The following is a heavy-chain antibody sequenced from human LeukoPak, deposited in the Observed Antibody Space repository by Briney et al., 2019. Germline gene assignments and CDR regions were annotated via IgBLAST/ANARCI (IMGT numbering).Heavy chain of an antibody. CDR3: ARLSHLYGSGRPIDY. Sequence: SETLSLTCTVSGGSISSYYWSWIRQPPGKGLEWIGYIYYSGSTNYNPSLKSRVTISVDTSKKQFSLKLSSVTAADTAVYYCARLSHLYGSGRPIDYWGQGTLVTVSS. CDR2: IYYSGST. J-gene: IGHJ4*02. CDR1: GGSISSYY. D-gene: IGHD3-10*01. V-gene: IGHV4-59*08.